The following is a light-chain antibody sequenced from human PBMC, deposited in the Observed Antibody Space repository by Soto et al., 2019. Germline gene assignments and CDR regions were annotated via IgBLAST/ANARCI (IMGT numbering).Light chain of an antibody. V-gene: IGKV1-39*01. CDR1: QGISTY. J-gene: IGKJ1*01. CDR3: QQSYSTTWT. Sequence: DIQMTQSPSSLSASVGDRVTITCRASQGISTYLNCYQQKPGKAPKLLIYAASSLQSGVPSRFSGSGSETDFTLTISSLQPEDFATYSCQQSYSTTWTFGPGTKVDI. CDR2: AAS.